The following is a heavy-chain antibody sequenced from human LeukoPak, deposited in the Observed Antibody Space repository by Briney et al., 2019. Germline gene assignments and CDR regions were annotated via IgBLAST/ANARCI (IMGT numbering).Heavy chain of an antibody. Sequence: ASVKVSCKSSGYTFTSYGISWVRQAPGQGLAWMGWISAYNGNTNYPQKLQGRVTMTTDTSTSTAYMELGSLRSDDTAVYYRARARQDLSGFGVVIPWFDPWGQGTLVTVSS. CDR2: ISAYNGNT. V-gene: IGHV1-18*01. CDR3: ARARQDLSGFGVVIPWFDP. J-gene: IGHJ5*02. CDR1: GYTFTSYG. D-gene: IGHD3-3*01.